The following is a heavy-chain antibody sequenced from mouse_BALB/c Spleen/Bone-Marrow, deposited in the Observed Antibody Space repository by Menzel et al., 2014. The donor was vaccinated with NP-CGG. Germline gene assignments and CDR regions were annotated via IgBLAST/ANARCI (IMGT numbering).Heavy chain of an antibody. V-gene: IGHV1-62-2*01. D-gene: IGHD1-1*01. Sequence: LVESGAELVKPGASVKLSCKASGYTFTEYIIHWVKQRSGQGLEWIGWFYPGSGSIKYNEKFKDKATLTADKSSSTVYMELRRLTSEDSAVYFCARHEDSGSSYVSAMDYWGQGTPVTVSS. J-gene: IGHJ4*01. CDR3: ARHEDSGSSYVSAMDY. CDR2: FYPGSGSI. CDR1: GYTFTEYI.